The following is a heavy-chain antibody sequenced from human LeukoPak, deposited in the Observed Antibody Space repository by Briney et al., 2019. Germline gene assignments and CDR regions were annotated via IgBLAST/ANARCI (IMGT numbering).Heavy chain of an antibody. CDR1: GYSFTSYW. CDR3: ARLRYCSSTSCYENDNWFDP. D-gene: IGHD2-2*01. V-gene: IGHV5-51*01. Sequence: GESLKISCKGSGYSFTSYWIGWVRQMPGKGLEWMGIIYPGDSDTRYSPSFQGQVTISADKSISTAYLQWSSPKASDTAMYYCARLRYCSSTSCYENDNWFDPWGQGTLVTVSS. CDR2: IYPGDSDT. J-gene: IGHJ5*02.